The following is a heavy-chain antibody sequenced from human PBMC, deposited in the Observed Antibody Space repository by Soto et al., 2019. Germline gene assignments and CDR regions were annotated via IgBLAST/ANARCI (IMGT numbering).Heavy chain of an antibody. CDR1: GLNFSTYG. CDR2: ISHSGGST. J-gene: IGHJ6*02. V-gene: IGHV3-23*01. Sequence: EVQLLESGGNLVQPGGSLRLSCAASGLNFSTYGMSWVRQAPGKGLEWVSGISHSGGSTYYADSVKGRLTISRDTSKNTLYLEMNSLRTEDTATYYCAKGSRGYLYDGMDVWGQGTTVTVSS. CDR3: AKGSRGYLYDGMDV. D-gene: IGHD3-22*01.